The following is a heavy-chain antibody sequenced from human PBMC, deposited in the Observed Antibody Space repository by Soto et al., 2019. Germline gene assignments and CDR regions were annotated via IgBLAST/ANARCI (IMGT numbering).Heavy chain of an antibody. CDR3: TQIYGSGSWGWYFHS. V-gene: IGHV2-5*02. Sequence: QITLKESGPSLVRPTETLTLTCTFSGFSLITGVGVGWVRQPQGKALDGLAVIFWDKNDYYRPSLQTRVTISKDTSEDQVVLTLTNMDPEDTATYFCTQIYGSGSWGWYFHSWGQGTLVTVSS. J-gene: IGHJ4*02. D-gene: IGHD1-26*01. CDR1: GFSLITGVG. CDR2: IFWDKND.